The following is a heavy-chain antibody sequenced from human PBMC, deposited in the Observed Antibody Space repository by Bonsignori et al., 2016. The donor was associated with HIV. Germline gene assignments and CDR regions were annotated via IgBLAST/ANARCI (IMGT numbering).Heavy chain of an antibody. CDR3: ARVGYYYDSSGYYYKLRLQYYFDY. D-gene: IGHD3-22*01. J-gene: IGHJ4*02. V-gene: IGHV4-34*01. CDR2: INHSGST. Sequence: WIRQPPGKGLEWIGEINHSGSTNYNPSLKSRVTISVDTSKNQFSLKLSSVTAADTAVYYCARVGYYYDSSGYYYKLRLQYYFDYWGQGTLVTVSS.